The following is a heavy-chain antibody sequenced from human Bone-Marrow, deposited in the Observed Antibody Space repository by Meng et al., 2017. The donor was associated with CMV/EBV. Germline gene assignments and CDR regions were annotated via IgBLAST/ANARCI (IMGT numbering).Heavy chain of an antibody. J-gene: IGHJ4*02. V-gene: IGHV1-2*02. D-gene: IGHD6-13*01. Sequence: ASVKVSCKASGYTFTGYYMHWVRQAPGQGLEWMGWINPNSGGTNYAQKFQGRVTMTRDTSISTAYMELSRLRSDDTAVYYCARAVRFSSSWYGSDYWGQGTLVTVSS. CDR3: ARAVRFSSSWYGSDY. CDR2: INPNSGGT. CDR1: GYTFTGYY.